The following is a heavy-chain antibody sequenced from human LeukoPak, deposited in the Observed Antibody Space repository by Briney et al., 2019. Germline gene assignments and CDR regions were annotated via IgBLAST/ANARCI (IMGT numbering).Heavy chain of an antibody. CDR1: GFTFSSYS. CDR3: AREVWYRGNSVDS. V-gene: IGHV3-48*04. Sequence: PGGSLRLSCAASGFTFSSYSMNWVRQAPGKGLEWVSYISSTSTTIYYADSVRGRFTISRDNAKNSLYLQMTSLRVEDTAVYYCAREVWYRGNSVDSWGLGTLVTVSS. D-gene: IGHD4-23*01. J-gene: IGHJ4*02. CDR2: ISSTSTTI.